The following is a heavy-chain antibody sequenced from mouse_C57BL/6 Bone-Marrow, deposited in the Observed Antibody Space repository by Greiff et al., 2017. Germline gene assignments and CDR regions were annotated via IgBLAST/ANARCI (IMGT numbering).Heavy chain of an antibody. D-gene: IGHD1-1*01. CDR1: GYAFTNYL. J-gene: IGHJ2*01. Sequence: VKLQESGAELVRPGTSVKVSCKASGYAFTNYLIEWVKQRPGQGLEWIGVINPGSGGTNYNEKFKGKATLTADKSSSTAYMQISSLTSEDSAVYFCARRVHYYGRGNYFDYWGQGTTLTVSS. CDR3: ARRVHYYGRGNYFDY. CDR2: INPGSGGT. V-gene: IGHV1-54*01.